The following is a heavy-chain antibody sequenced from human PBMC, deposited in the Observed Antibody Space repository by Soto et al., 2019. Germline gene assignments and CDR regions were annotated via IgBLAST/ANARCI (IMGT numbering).Heavy chain of an antibody. CDR3: ASGLVRYFDWSATLDY. CDR2: IYYSGST. J-gene: IGHJ4*02. Sequence: SETLSLTCTVSGGSISSGGYYWSWIRQHPGKGLEWIGYIYYSGSTYYNPSLKSRVTISVDTSKNQFSLKLSSVTAADTAVYYCASGLVRYFDWSATLDYCGQGTLVTVSS. V-gene: IGHV4-31*03. D-gene: IGHD3-9*01. CDR1: GGSISSGGYY.